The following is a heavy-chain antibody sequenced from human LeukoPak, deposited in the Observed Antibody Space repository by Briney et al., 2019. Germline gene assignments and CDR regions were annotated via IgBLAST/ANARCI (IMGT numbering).Heavy chain of an antibody. CDR1: GGSVSSGSYY. CDR2: IYYSGST. Sequence: SETLSLTCTVSGGSVSSGSYYWSWIRQPPGKGLEWIGYIYYSGSTNYNPSLKSRVTISVDTSKNQFSLKPSSVTAADTAVYYCARESRGGSYYFDYWGQGTLVTVSS. CDR3: ARESRGGSYYFDY. J-gene: IGHJ4*02. D-gene: IGHD1-26*01. V-gene: IGHV4-61*01.